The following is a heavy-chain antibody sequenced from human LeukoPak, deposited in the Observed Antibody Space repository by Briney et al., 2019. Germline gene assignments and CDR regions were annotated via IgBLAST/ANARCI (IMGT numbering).Heavy chain of an antibody. Sequence: GGSLRLSCAASGFTFSSYAMSWVRQAPGKGLEWVSAISGSGGRTYYADSVKGRFTISRDNSKNTLCLQMNSLRAEDTAVYYCAKDQGYSGYDPLDYWGQGTLVTVSS. CDR1: GFTFSSYA. V-gene: IGHV3-23*01. D-gene: IGHD5-12*01. J-gene: IGHJ4*02. CDR3: AKDQGYSGYDPLDY. CDR2: ISGSGGRT.